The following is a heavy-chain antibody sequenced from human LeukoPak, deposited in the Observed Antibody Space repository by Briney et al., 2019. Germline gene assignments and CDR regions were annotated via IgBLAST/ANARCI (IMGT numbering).Heavy chain of an antibody. D-gene: IGHD1-26*01. CDR1: GYTFSTYT. J-gene: IGHJ3*02. CDR3: ARELGSFPGGDAFDI. CDR2: LSSNNYYI. Sequence: PGRSLRLSCAASGYTFSTYTMNWVRQAPGRGREWVSSLSSNNYYIYYADSVKGRFTISRDNAKNSLYLQMNSLTAEDTAVYYCARELGSFPGGDAFDIWGQGTMVTVSS. V-gene: IGHV3-21*01.